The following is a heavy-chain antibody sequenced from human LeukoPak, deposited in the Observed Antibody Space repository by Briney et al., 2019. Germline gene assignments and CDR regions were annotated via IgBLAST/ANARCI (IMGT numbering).Heavy chain of an antibody. CDR1: GGSISNNY. J-gene: IGHJ5*02. CDR2: IYFSGST. CDR3: AKYGGHRGFDP. V-gene: IGHV4-59*12. D-gene: IGHD4/OR15-4a*01. Sequence: SETLSFTCSVSGGSISNNYWSWIRQPPGKGLEWIGYIYFSGSTYYNPSLKSRVTISVDASKTQFSLKLISVTAADTAVYYCAKYGGHRGFDPWGQGTLVTVSS.